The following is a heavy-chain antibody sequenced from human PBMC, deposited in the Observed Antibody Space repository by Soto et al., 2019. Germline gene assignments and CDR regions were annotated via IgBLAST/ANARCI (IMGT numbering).Heavy chain of an antibody. J-gene: IGHJ6*02. CDR1: GFTVRGNY. CDR3: ARQSGGSPGGMDV. D-gene: IGHD1-26*01. CDR2: YSAGST. Sequence: EVQLVESGGGLIQPGGSLRLSCAASGFTVRGNYMSWVRQAPGKGLEWVSVYSAGSTYYADSVKGRFTISRDNSNNTLYLQMDSLRAEDTAVYYCARQSGGSPGGMDVWGQGTTVTVSS. V-gene: IGHV3-53*01.